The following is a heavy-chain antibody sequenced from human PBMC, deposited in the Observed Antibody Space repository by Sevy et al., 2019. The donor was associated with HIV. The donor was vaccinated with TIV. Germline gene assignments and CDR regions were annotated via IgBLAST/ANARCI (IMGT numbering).Heavy chain of an antibody. CDR3: AKDPGERIVVVPAAIAFDI. J-gene: IGHJ3*02. D-gene: IGHD2-2*01. CDR1: GFTFDDYA. V-gene: IGHV3-9*01. CDR2: ISWNSGSI. Sequence: GGSVRLSCAASGFTFDDYAMHWVRQAPGKGLEWVSGISWNSGSIGYADSVKGRFTISRDNAKNSLYLQMNSLRAEDTALYYCAKDPGERIVVVPAAIAFDIWGQGTMVTVSS.